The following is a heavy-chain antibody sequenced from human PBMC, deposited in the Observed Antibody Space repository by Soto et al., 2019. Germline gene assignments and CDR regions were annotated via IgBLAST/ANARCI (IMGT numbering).Heavy chain of an antibody. CDR3: ARLGFSCSGGSCYDY. CDR1: GYTFTGYY. CDR2: INPNSGGT. V-gene: IGHV1-2*02. D-gene: IGHD2-15*01. J-gene: IGHJ4*02. Sequence: ASVKVSCKASGYTFTGYYMHWVRQAPGQGLEWMGWINPNSGGTNYAQKFQGRVTMTRDTSISTAYMELSRLRSDDTAVYYCARLGFSCSGGSCYDYWGQGTLVTVSS.